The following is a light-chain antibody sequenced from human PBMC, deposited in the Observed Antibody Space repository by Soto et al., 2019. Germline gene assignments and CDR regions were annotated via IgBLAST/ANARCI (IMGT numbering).Light chain of an antibody. Sequence: IVLTQSPGTLSLSPGSTATLSCKTSQSVGSAWLAWYQQKPGQAPRLLFYGASRRAAGIPDRFSASGSGTDFALTINRLEPEDFAGYYCQQYDSSSSLTFGGGTRV. CDR1: QSVGSAW. CDR3: QQYDSSSSLT. V-gene: IGKV3-20*01. CDR2: GAS. J-gene: IGKJ4*01.